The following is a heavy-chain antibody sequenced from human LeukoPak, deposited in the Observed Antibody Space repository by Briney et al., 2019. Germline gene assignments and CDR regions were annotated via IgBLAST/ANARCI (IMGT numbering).Heavy chain of an antibody. Sequence: GGSLRLSCAASGFTFSSYSMNWVRQAPGKGLEWVSYISSSSSTIYYADSVKGRFTISRDNAKNSLYLQMNSLRAEDTAVYYCARDPSSLWSGRGYWGQGTLVTVSS. J-gene: IGHJ4*02. V-gene: IGHV3-48*01. CDR1: GFTFSSYS. D-gene: IGHD3-3*01. CDR2: ISSSSSTI. CDR3: ARDPSSLWSGRGY.